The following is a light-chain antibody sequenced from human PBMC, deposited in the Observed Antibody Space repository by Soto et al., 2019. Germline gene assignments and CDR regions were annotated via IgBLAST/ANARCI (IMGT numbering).Light chain of an antibody. CDR1: SSDVGGYNH. V-gene: IGLV2-14*01. J-gene: IGLJ3*02. CDR2: EVS. Sequence: QSVLTQPASVSGSPGQSITISCTGTSSDVGGYNHVSWYQQHPGKGPKLLIYEVSHRPSGISDRFSASKSGNTASLTISGLQTEDEGLYYCAAHAGGNTWLFGGGTKVTVL. CDR3: AAHAGGNTWL.